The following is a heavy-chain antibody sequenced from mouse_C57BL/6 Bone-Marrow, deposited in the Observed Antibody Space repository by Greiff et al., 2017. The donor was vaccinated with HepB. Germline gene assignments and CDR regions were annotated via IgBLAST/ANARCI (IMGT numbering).Heavy chain of an antibody. D-gene: IGHD1-1*01. CDR1: GYTFTSDW. V-gene: IGHV1-61*01. Sequence: QVQLKQPGAELVRPGSSVKLSCKASGYTFTSDWMDWVKQRPGQGLEWIGNIYPSDSETHYNQKFKDKATLTVDKSSSTAYMQLSSLTSEDSAVYYCARKNYYGSSVWFAYWGQGTLVTVSA. J-gene: IGHJ3*01. CDR2: IYPSDSET. CDR3: ARKNYYGSSVWFAY.